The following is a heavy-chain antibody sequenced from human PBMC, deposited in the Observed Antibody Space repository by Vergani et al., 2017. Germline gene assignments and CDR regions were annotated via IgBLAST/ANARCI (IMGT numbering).Heavy chain of an antibody. J-gene: IGHJ3*01. CDR2: SYVSGIT. D-gene: IGHD1-14*01. Sequence: QVQLQESGPGLVKPSQTLSLTCTVSGASINNDFYYWHWIRQPARKGLEWVGRSYVSGITDYNSSLQSRVSMSADTSKNQFSLTLASVTAADTAVYYCARYNKQRRPRAFDLLGQGTMVTVSS. CDR1: GASINNDFYY. CDR3: ARYNKQRRPRAFDL. V-gene: IGHV4-61*02.